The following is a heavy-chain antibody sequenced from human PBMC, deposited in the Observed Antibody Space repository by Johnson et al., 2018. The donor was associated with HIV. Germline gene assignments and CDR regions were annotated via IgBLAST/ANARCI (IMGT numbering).Heavy chain of an antibody. J-gene: IGHJ3*02. D-gene: IGHD3-16*02. CDR1: GFTFDVYA. V-gene: IGHV3-20*04. CDR3: ARAAYVWGIYRYTGVCGAFDI. Sequence: VQLVESGGGVVRPGGSLRLSCAASGFTFDVYAMSWVRPAPGKGLVWVSGINWNGSSTEYADSVKGRFTISRDTAKNSLYLQMNSLRAEDTALYYCARAAYVWGIYRYTGVCGAFDIWGQGTMVTVSS. CDR2: INWNGSST.